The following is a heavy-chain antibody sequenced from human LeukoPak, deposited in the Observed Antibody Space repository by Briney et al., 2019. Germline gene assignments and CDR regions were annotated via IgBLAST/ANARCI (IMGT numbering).Heavy chain of an antibody. D-gene: IGHD2-2*02. Sequence: ASVKVSCKASGYTFTGYYVHWVRQAPGQGLEWMGWVNPNSGGTKYAQKFQGRVTMTRDTSITTAYLDLSRLRSDDMAVFYCARLCTSSNCYSQSFDYWGQGALVTVSS. CDR1: GYTFTGYY. V-gene: IGHV1-2*02. CDR3: ARLCTSSNCYSQSFDY. CDR2: VNPNSGGT. J-gene: IGHJ4*02.